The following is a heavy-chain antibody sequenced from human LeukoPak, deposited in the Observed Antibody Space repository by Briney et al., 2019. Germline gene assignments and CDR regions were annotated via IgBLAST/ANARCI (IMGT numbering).Heavy chain of an antibody. CDR2: IYPGDSDT. CDR1: GYRFTSYW. CDR3: AISRGYPGRFDP. D-gene: IGHD2-15*01. V-gene: IGHV5-51*01. Sequence: GASPQIPCHGFGYRFTSYWIVWGRPVPAKGVEWMGIIYPGDSDTRYSPSFQGQVTISADKSISTAYLQWNSLKASDTAMYYCAISRGYPGRFDPWGQGTLVTVSS. J-gene: IGHJ5*02.